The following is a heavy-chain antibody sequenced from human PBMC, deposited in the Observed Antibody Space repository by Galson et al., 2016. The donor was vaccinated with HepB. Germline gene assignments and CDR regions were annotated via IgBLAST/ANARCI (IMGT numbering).Heavy chain of an antibody. V-gene: IGHV3-23*01. CDR2: ISGSGGRT. J-gene: IGHJ6*04. Sequence: SLRLSCAASGFTFSTYAMSWVRQAPGKGLEWVSSISGSGGRTNYADSVEGRITISSDNSQSTLYLQMNSLRAEDTAVYYCARSIAAAGLGNYYGMDVWGKGTTVTVSS. CDR3: ARSIAAAGLGNYYGMDV. CDR1: GFTFSTYA. D-gene: IGHD6-13*01.